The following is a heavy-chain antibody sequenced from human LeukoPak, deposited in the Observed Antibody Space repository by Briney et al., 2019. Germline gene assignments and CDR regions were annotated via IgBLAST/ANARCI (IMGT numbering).Heavy chain of an antibody. D-gene: IGHD3-22*01. CDR2: ISRNGDYI. CDR3: ARDVGGDSTGFWYFDL. V-gene: IGHV3-21*01. J-gene: IGHJ2*01. Sequence: GGSLRLSCAASGFTFSSHWMHWVRQVPGKGLVWVSSISRNGDYIDYAASLKGRFIISRDNANKSLSLEMNSLRVEDTALYFCARDVGGDSTGFWYFDLWGRGTLVTVSS. CDR1: GFTFSSHW.